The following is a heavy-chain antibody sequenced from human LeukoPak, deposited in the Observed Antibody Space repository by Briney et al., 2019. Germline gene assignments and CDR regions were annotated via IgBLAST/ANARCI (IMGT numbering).Heavy chain of an antibody. J-gene: IGHJ4*02. CDR2: ISSNGGST. D-gene: IGHD2-15*01. V-gene: IGHV3-64*01. CDR3: ARERVDCSGGGCLYYFDY. CDR1: GFAFSSFA. Sequence: PGGSLGLSCAASGFAFSSFAMHWVRQAPGKGLEYVSAISSNGGSTYYANSVKGRFTISRDNSKNTLYLQMGSLRVEDMAMYYCARERVDCSGGGCLYYFDYWGPGTLVTVSS.